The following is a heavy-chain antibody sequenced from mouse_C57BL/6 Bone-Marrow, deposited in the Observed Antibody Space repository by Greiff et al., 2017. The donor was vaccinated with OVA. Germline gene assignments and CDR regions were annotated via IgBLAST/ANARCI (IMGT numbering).Heavy chain of an antibody. CDR1: GYTFTNYW. V-gene: IGHV1-63*01. D-gene: IGHD1-1*01. J-gene: IGHJ2*01. CDR3: ARNYGSSYPYYFDY. CDR2: IYPGGGYT. Sequence: QVQLKESGAELVRPGTSVKMSCKASGYTFTNYWIGWAKQRPGHGLEWIGDIYPGGGYTNYNEKFKGKATLTADKSSSTAYMQFSSLTSEDSAIYYCARNYGSSYPYYFDYWGQGTTLTVSS.